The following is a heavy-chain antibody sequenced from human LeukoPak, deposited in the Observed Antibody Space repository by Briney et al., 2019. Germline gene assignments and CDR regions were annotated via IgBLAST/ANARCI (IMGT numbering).Heavy chain of an antibody. CDR3: AKDDAWLQYGD. J-gene: IGHJ4*02. Sequence: PGGSLRLSCAASGFTFRNYAMSWVRQAPGKGLGWVSDISGNGGSTYYADSVKGRFTISRDNSKNTLYLQMHSLRADDTAVYYCAKDDAWLQYGDWGRGTLVTVSS. V-gene: IGHV3-23*01. D-gene: IGHD5-24*01. CDR1: GFTFRNYA. CDR2: ISGNGGST.